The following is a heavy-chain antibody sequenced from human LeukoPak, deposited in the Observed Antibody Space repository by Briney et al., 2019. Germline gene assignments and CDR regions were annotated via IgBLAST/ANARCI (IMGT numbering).Heavy chain of an antibody. D-gene: IGHD3-3*01. CDR2: IYTSGST. J-gene: IGHJ4*02. CDR3: ARIGMRSARFDY. V-gene: IGHV4-61*02. CDR1: GGPISSGSYY. Sequence: PSETLSLTCTVSGGPISSGSYYWSWIRRPAGKGLEWIGRIYTSGSTNYNPSLKSRVTISVDTSKNQFSLKLSSVTAADTAVYYCARIGMRSARFDYWGQGTLVTVSS.